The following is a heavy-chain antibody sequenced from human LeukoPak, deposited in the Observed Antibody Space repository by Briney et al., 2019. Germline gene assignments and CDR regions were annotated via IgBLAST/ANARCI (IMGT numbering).Heavy chain of an antibody. D-gene: IGHD3-10*01. Sequence: ASVKVSCKASGYTFTSYYMHWVRQAPGQGLEWMGIINPSGGSTGYAQKFQGRVTMTRDTSTSTVYMELSSLRSEDTAVYYCARGVGAMVRGPPDAFDIWGQGTMVTVSS. J-gene: IGHJ3*02. CDR3: ARGVGAMVRGPPDAFDI. CDR2: INPSGGST. CDR1: GYTFTSYY. V-gene: IGHV1-46*01.